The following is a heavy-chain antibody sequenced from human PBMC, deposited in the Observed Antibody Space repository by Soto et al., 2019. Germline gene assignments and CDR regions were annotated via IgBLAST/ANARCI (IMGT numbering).Heavy chain of an antibody. Sequence: SGTLSLTCTVSGGSISSSSYYWGWIRQPPGKGLEWIGSIYYSGSTYYNPSLKSRVTISVDTSKNQFSLKLSSVTAADTAVYSCARHGEKGAAAGPYTWSAPWGQGTLVTVSS. J-gene: IGHJ5*02. CDR1: GGSISSSSYY. D-gene: IGHD6-13*01. V-gene: IGHV4-39*01. CDR3: ARHGEKGAAAGPYTWSAP. CDR2: IYYSGST.